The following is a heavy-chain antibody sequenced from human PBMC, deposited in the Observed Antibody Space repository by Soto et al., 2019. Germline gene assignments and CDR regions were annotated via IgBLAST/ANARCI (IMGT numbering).Heavy chain of an antibody. Sequence: PGGSLRLSCAASGFTFSSYSMNWVRQAPGKGLEWVSSISSSSSYIYYADSVKGRFTISRDNAKNPLYLQMNSLRAEDTAVYYWARVGMSGDYYYYGMDGWRQGTTVTISS. J-gene: IGHJ6*02. CDR1: GFTFSSYS. V-gene: IGHV3-21*01. CDR3: ARVGMSGDYYYYGMDG. CDR2: ISSSSSYI. D-gene: IGHD4-17*01.